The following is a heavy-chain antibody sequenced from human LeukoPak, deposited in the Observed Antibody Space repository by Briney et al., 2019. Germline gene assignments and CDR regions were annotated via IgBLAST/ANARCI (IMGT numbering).Heavy chain of an antibody. V-gene: IGHV3-7*03. Sequence: GGSLRLSCAASGFTFSSYWMSWVRQAPGKGLEWVANIKQDGSEKNCVDSVKSRFTISRDNAKNSLYLEMNSLRAEDSAVYYCGASVFWWGQGTLVTVSS. CDR3: GASVFW. D-gene: IGHD3-3*01. J-gene: IGHJ4*02. CDR2: IKQDGSEK. CDR1: GFTFSSYW.